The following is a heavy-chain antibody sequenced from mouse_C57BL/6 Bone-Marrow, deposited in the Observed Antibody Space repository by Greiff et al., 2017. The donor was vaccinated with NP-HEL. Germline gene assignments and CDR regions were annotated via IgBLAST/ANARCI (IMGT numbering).Heavy chain of an antibody. J-gene: IGHJ2*01. Sequence: VQLQQPGAELVKPGASVKLSCKASGYTFTSYWMQWVKQRPGQGLEWIGEIDPSDSYTNYNQKFKGKATLTVDTSSSTAYMQLSSLTSEDSAVYYCASSSYDYLDYWGQGTTLTVSS. V-gene: IGHV1-50*01. CDR3: ASSSYDYLDY. D-gene: IGHD2-3*01. CDR1: GYTFTSYW. CDR2: IDPSDSYT.